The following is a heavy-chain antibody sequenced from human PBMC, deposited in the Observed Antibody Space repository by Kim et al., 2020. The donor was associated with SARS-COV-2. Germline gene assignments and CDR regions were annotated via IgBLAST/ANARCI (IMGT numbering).Heavy chain of an antibody. CDR1: GFTFSSYS. CDR3: AREGLERHNYGMDV. V-gene: IGHV3-48*02. Sequence: GGSLRLSCAASGFTFSSYSMNWVRQAPGKGLEWVSYISSSSSTIYYADSVKGRFTISRDNAKNSLYLQMNSLRDEDTAVYYCAREGLERHNYGMDVWGQGTTVTVSS. D-gene: IGHD1-1*01. J-gene: IGHJ6*02. CDR2: ISSSSSTI.